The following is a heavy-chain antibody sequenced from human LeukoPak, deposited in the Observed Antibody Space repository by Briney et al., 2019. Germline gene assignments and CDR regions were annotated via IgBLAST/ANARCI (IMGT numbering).Heavy chain of an antibody. J-gene: IGHJ4*02. D-gene: IGHD2-15*01. CDR1: GGSFSGYY. V-gene: IGHV4-34*01. Sequence: SETLSLTYAVYGGSFSGYYWSWIRQPPGKGLEWIGEINHSGSTNYNPSLKSRVTISVDTSKNQFSLKLSSVTAADTAVYYCARGPGYCSGGSCSPYYFDYWGQGTLVTVSS. CDR2: INHSGST. CDR3: ARGPGYCSGGSCSPYYFDY.